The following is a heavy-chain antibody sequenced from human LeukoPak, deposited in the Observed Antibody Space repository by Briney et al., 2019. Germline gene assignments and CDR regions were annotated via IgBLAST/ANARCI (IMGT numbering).Heavy chain of an antibody. V-gene: IGHV3-21*01. D-gene: IGHD6-19*01. Sequence: GGSLRLSCTVSGFTVSSNSMTWVRQAPGKGLEWVSSISSSSSYTYYSDSVKGRFTISRDNAKNSLYLQMNSLKADDTAVYYCTRGAGTGWRFDSWGQGTLVTVSS. CDR2: ISSSSSYT. CDR1: GFTVSSNS. CDR3: TRGAGTGWRFDS. J-gene: IGHJ4*02.